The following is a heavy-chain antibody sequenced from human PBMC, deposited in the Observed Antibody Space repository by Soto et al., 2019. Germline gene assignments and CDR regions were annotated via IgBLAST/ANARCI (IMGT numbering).Heavy chain of an antibody. CDR2: IYYGGST. Sequence: SETLSLTCTVSGGSISSSSYYWGWIRQPPGKGLEWIGSIYYGGSTYYNPSLKSRVTISVDTSKNQFSLKLSSVTAADTAVYYCARGLDDAFDIWGQGTMVTVSS. D-gene: IGHD3-16*01. CDR3: ARGLDDAFDI. J-gene: IGHJ3*02. V-gene: IGHV4-39*01. CDR1: GGSISSSSYY.